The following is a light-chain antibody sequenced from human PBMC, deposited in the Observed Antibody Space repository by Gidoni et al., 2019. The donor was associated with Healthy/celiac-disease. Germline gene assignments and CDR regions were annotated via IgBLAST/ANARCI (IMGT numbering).Light chain of an antibody. J-gene: IGKJ2*01. CDR1: QSISSW. Sequence: DIQITQSPSTLSASVGYRVTITCRASQSISSWLAWFQQKPGKAPKLMIYKASSLESGVPSRFSGSGAGTEFTLNISSLQPDDFATYYCQQYNSYPYTFXXXTKLEIK. V-gene: IGKV1-5*03. CDR3: QQYNSYPYT. CDR2: KAS.